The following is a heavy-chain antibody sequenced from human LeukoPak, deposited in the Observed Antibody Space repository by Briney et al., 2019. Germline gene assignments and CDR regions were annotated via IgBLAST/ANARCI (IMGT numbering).Heavy chain of an antibody. D-gene: IGHD1-26*01. CDR3: GLKRGSYPVDY. CDR1: GYTFTGYY. J-gene: IGHJ4*02. Sequence: ASVKVSCEASGYTFTGYYMHWVRQAPGQGLEWMGWINPNSGGTNYAQKFRGRVTMTRDTSISTAYMELSRLRSDDTAVYYCGLKRGSYPVDYWGQGTLVTVSS. V-gene: IGHV1-2*02. CDR2: INPNSGGT.